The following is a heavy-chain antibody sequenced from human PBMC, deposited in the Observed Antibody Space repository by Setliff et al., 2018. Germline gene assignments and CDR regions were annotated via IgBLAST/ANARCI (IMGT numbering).Heavy chain of an antibody. Sequence: PSETLSLTCTDSGGSISGGGYYWSWIRQHPRKGLEWIGYIYYSGSTNYTPSLKSRVTLSVDTSRNHFSLKLNSVTAADTAVYYCARSGYYSIDAFDIWGQGTMVTVSS. D-gene: IGHD3-22*01. CDR2: IYYSGST. CDR3: ARSGYYSIDAFDI. CDR1: GGSISGGGYY. V-gene: IGHV4-31*03. J-gene: IGHJ3*02.